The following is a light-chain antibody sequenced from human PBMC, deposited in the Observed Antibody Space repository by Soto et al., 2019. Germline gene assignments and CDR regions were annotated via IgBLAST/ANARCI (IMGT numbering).Light chain of an antibody. CDR3: QQFNTYALT. V-gene: IGKV1-5*01. J-gene: IGKJ4*01. CDR1: QSISSW. CDR2: DAS. Sequence: DIQMTQSPSTLSAYVGDRVTITCRASQSISSWLAWYQQKPGKVPKLLIYDASKLESGVPSRFSGSGSGTEFTLTISSLQPDDFATYYCQQFNTYALTFGGGTKVDIK.